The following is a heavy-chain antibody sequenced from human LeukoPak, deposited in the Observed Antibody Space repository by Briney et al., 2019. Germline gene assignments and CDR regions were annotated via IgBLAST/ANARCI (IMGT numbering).Heavy chain of an antibody. Sequence: GGSLRLSCAASGFTFSSYGIYWVRQAPGKGLEWVAVVSFDGRNQFYADSVKGRFTVSRDNSKNTLYLEMNSPRGEDTAVYYCARGRGSNAFDLWGQGTMVTVSS. J-gene: IGHJ3*01. CDR3: ARGRGSNAFDL. D-gene: IGHD2-2*01. CDR1: GFTFSSYG. V-gene: IGHV3-30*05. CDR2: VSFDGRNQ.